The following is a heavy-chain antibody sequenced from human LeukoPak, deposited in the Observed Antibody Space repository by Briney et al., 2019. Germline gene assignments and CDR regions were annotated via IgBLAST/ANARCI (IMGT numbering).Heavy chain of an antibody. CDR1: GFTFDDYG. Sequence: GGSLRLSCAASGFTFDDYGMSWVRQAPGKGLEWVSGINWNGGTTGYADSVKGRFTISRDNAKNSLYLQMDSLRAEDTALYYCARVRESGYDLPLDYWGQGTLVTVSS. D-gene: IGHD5-12*01. CDR3: ARVRESGYDLPLDY. J-gene: IGHJ4*02. V-gene: IGHV3-20*04. CDR2: INWNGGTT.